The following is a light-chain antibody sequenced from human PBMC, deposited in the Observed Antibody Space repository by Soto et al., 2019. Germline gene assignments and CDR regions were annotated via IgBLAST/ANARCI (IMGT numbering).Light chain of an antibody. V-gene: IGKV3-11*01. CDR3: QQRSNWPTT. CDR2: GAS. Sequence: EIVLTQSPATLSLSPGERVTLSCRASQNVINYLAWYQQKPGQAPRLLISGASNRATGIPARFSGSGSGTDFTLTISSLEPEDFAVYYCQQRSNWPTTFGQGTKVDIK. J-gene: IGKJ1*01. CDR1: QNVINY.